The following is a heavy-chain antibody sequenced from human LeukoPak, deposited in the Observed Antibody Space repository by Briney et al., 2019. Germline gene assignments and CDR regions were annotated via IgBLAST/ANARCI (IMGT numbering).Heavy chain of an antibody. CDR1: GGSISSSSYY. J-gene: IGHJ4*02. CDR3: ARLGTRQLLYCGGDCYPN. CDR2: IYYSGST. V-gene: IGHV4-39*01. Sequence: SETLSLTCTVSGGSISSSSYYWGWLRQPPGKGLEWIGSIYYSGSTYYNPSLKSRVTRSVDTSKNQFSLKRSSVTAADTAVYYCARLGTRQLLYCGGDCYPNWGQGALVTVSS. D-gene: IGHD2-21*02.